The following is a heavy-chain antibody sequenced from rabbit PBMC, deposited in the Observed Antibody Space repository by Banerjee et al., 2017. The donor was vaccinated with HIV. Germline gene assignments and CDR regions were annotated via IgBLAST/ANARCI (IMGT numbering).Heavy chain of an antibody. V-gene: IGHV1S47*01. Sequence: QEQLKESGGGLVQPGGSLKLSCKASGFDFSSYGVSWVRQAPGKGLELIACIYDDSSGSTYFASWVNGRFTISLDNAQNTVTLKMTSLTAADTATYFCARRNGASGYYGLWGQGTLVTVS. CDR1: GFDFSSYG. J-gene: IGHJ4*01. D-gene: IGHD1-1*01. CDR3: ARRNGASGYYGL. CDR2: IYDDSSGST.